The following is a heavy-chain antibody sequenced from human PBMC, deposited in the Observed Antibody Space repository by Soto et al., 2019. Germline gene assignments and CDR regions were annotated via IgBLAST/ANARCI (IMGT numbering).Heavy chain of an antibody. CDR1: GYTFTNYA. Sequence: ASVKVSCKASGYTFTNYAMHWVRQAPGQRLEWMGWINAGNGNTKYSQKFQGRVTITRDTSASTAYVELISLRSEDTAVYYCARTSELEALDYWGQGTLVTVSS. CDR2: INAGNGNT. CDR3: ARTSELEALDY. J-gene: IGHJ4*02. V-gene: IGHV1-3*01. D-gene: IGHD1-26*01.